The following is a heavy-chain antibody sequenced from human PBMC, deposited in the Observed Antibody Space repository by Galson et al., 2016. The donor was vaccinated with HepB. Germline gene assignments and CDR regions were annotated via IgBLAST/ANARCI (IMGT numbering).Heavy chain of an antibody. D-gene: IGHD2-15*01. CDR2: ISTYNGNT. J-gene: IGHJ6*02. CDR3: AKDGGYCSGGTCFYYAMDV. Sequence: APGQGLEWMGWISTYNGNTHYAQKVQGRVTMTTDTSTSTAYMELRSLTSDDTAVYYCAKDGGYCSGGTCFYYAMDVWGPGTTVTVSS. V-gene: IGHV1-18*01.